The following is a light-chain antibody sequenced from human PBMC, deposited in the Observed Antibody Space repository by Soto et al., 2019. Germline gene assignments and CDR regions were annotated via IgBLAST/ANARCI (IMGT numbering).Light chain of an antibody. CDR1: QGISNW. Sequence: DIQMTQSPSSVSASVGDRVSITCRASQGISNWLAWYQQKPGRAPKLLIYTGSSLQSGVPSRISGTGSGTDFTLTISSLQPEDVATYYCQQANSLPLTFGGGTKVEIK. CDR2: TGS. J-gene: IGKJ4*01. CDR3: QQANSLPLT. V-gene: IGKV1-12*01.